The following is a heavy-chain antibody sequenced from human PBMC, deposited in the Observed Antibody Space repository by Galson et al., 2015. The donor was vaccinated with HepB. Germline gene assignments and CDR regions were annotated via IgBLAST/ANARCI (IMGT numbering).Heavy chain of an antibody. V-gene: IGHV1-18*01. D-gene: IGHD3-22*01. Sequence: SVKVSCKASGYFFTHFGINWVRQAPGQGLEWMGWISADTGNTKYAQKFQGRVTMTTDTSTSTAYVEVRSLRSDDTAVYYCAREGLRGYYDSTGYFPFDHWGQGSLVTVSS. CDR1: GYFFTHFG. CDR2: ISADTGNT. CDR3: AREGLRGYYDSTGYFPFDH. J-gene: IGHJ4*02.